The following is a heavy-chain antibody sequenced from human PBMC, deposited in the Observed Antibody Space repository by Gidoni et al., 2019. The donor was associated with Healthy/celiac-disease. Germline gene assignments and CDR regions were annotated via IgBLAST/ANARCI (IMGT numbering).Heavy chain of an antibody. D-gene: IGHD6-13*01. CDR2: ISSSSSYI. CDR1: GFTFGSYS. CDR3: ASPSSWYAFDI. Sequence: EVQLVASGGGLVKPGGSLRLSCTASGFTFGSYSMNWVRQAPGKGLEWVSSISSSSSYIYYADSVKGRFTISRDNAKNSLYLQMNSLRAEDTAVYYCASPSSWYAFDIWGQGTMVTVSS. V-gene: IGHV3-21*01. J-gene: IGHJ3*02.